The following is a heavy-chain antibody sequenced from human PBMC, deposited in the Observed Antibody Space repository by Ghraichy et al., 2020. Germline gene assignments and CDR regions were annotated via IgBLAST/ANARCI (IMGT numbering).Heavy chain of an antibody. J-gene: IGHJ4*02. D-gene: IGHD2-2*01. CDR2: TYYRSTWYT. Sequence: LRLSCAISGDSVSSNSAAWNWIRQSPSRGLEWLGRTYYRSTWYTDYAPSVRSRVTINSDTSKNQFSLQLSSVTPEDTAVYYCARGPAAIDYWGQGTLVTVSS. V-gene: IGHV6-1*01. CDR3: ARGPAAIDY. CDR1: GDSVSSNSAA.